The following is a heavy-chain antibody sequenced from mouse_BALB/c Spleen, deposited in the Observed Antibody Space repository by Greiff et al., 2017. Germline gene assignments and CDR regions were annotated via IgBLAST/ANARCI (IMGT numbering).Heavy chain of an antibody. Sequence: DVKLVESGGGLVKPGGSLKLSCAASGFTFSSYAMSWVRQTPEKRLEWVATISSGGSYTYYPDSVKGRFTISRDNAKNTLYLQMSSLRSEDTAMYYCARQSDYYGSSYGGLDYWGQGTTLTVSS. J-gene: IGHJ2*01. CDR1: GFTFSSYA. D-gene: IGHD1-1*01. CDR2: ISSGGSYT. V-gene: IGHV5-9-3*01. CDR3: ARQSDYYGSSYGGLDY.